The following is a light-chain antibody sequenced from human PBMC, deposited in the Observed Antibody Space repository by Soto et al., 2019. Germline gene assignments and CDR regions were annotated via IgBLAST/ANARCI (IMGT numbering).Light chain of an antibody. CDR3: QQRSNWPRT. Sequence: EIVLTQSQVTLSLSPGERATLSCRASQSVSSSYLAWYQQKPGQAPRLLIYGASGRATGIPDRFSGSGSGTDFNLTISSLEPEDFAVYYCQQRSNWPRTFGQGTKVDIK. J-gene: IGKJ1*01. V-gene: IGKV3D-20*02. CDR1: QSVSSSY. CDR2: GAS.